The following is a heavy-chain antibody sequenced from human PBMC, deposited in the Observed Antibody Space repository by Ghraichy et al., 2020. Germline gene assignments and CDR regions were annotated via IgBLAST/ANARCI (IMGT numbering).Heavy chain of an antibody. Sequence: SETLSLTCAVYGGSFSGYYWSWIRQPPGKGLEWIGEINHSGSTNYNPSLKSRVTISVDTSKNQFSLKLSSVTAADTAVYYCARGRYSSSATYDYWGQGTLVTVSS. CDR3: ARGRYSSSATYDY. D-gene: IGHD6-13*01. CDR2: INHSGST. V-gene: IGHV4-34*01. J-gene: IGHJ4*02. CDR1: GGSFSGYY.